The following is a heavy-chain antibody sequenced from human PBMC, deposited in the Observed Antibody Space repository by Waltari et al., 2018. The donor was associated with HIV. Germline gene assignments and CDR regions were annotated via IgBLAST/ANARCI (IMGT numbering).Heavy chain of an antibody. D-gene: IGHD3-22*01. J-gene: IGHJ4*02. CDR1: GFAVINNY. CDR2: IYSNATQ. Sequence: EVQLVESGGGLIQPGGSLRLACAASGFAVINNYMSWVRQAPGKGLEWFSLIYSNATQYYADSVKGRFTISRDNSKNTLYLQMNSLRADDTAVYFCATVLVRTSWVITTAPFDYWGQGTLVTVSS. CDR3: ATVLVRTSWVITTAPFDY. V-gene: IGHV3-53*01.